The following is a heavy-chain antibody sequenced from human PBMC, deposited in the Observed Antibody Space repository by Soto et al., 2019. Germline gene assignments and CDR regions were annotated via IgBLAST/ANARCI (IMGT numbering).Heavy chain of an antibody. Sequence: EVQLVQSGGGLVQPGRSLRLSCAAAGFTFDDYAMHWVRQAPGKGLEWVSSINWNGENIFYTDSVKARFTVPRDNAKNSLSLQMNSLRLEDTAFYYCTKGRGAAPAAANDYWGQGTLVTVSS. CDR1: GFTFDDYA. CDR3: TKGRGAAPAAANDY. D-gene: IGHD3-10*01. J-gene: IGHJ4*02. CDR2: INWNGENI. V-gene: IGHV3-9*01.